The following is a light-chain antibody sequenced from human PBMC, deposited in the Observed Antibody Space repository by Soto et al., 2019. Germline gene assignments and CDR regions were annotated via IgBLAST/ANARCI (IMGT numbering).Light chain of an antibody. CDR1: QSISSY. Sequence: EIVLTQSPATLSLSPGERAALSCRASQSISSYLAWYQQKPDQAPRLLTYDPTNRATGIPARFSGSGSGTAFTLTMSNPAPEDFAVYYCQQRSDWPLTFCGGTRVEIK. J-gene: IGKJ4*01. CDR2: DPT. V-gene: IGKV3-11*01. CDR3: QQRSDWPLT.